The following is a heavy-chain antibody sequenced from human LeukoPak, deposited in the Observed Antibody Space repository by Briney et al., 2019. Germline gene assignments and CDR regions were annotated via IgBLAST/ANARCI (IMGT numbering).Heavy chain of an antibody. CDR1: GFTFSSYA. Sequence: GGSLRLSRAASGFTFSSYAMSWVRQAPGKGLEWVSSISSSSSYIYYADSVKGRFTISRDNAKNSLYLQMNSLRAEDTAVYYCARVCLRDTGFDYWGQGTLVTVSS. D-gene: IGHD5-18*01. CDR3: ARVCLRDTGFDY. CDR2: ISSSSSYI. J-gene: IGHJ4*02. V-gene: IGHV3-21*01.